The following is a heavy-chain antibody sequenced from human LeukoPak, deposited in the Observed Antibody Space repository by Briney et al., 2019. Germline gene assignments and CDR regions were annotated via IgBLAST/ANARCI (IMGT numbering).Heavy chain of an antibody. Sequence: SVKVSCKASGGTFSSYAISWVRQAPGQGLEWMGGIIPIFGTANYAQKFQGRVTITTDESTSTAYMELSSLRSEGTAVYYCASSPYYYDSSGYYRGFDYWGQGTLVTVSS. CDR3: ASSPYYYDSSGYYRGFDY. V-gene: IGHV1-69*05. CDR2: IIPIFGTA. J-gene: IGHJ4*02. D-gene: IGHD3-22*01. CDR1: GGTFSSYA.